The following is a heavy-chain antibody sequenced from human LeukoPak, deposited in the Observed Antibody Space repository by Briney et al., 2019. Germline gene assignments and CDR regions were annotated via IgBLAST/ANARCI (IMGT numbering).Heavy chain of an antibody. D-gene: IGHD3-10*01. CDR2: INHSGST. V-gene: IGHV4-34*01. CDR3: ARLRGSGSYYNVFIKLYFDY. J-gene: IGHJ4*02. CDR1: GGSFSGYY. Sequence: SEILSLTCAVYGGSFSGYYWSWIRQPPGKGLEWIGEINHSGSTNYNPSLTSRVTISVDTSKNQFSLKLSSVTAADTAVYYCARLRGSGSYYNVFIKLYFDYWGQGTLVTVSS.